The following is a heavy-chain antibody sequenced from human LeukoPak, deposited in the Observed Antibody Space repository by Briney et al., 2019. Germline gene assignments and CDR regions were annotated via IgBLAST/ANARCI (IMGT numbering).Heavy chain of an antibody. CDR2: IIPILGIA. J-gene: IGHJ4*02. Sequence: ASVKVSCKASGYTFTGYYMHWVRQAPGQGLEWMGRIIPILGIANYAQKFQGRVTITADKSTSTAYMELSSLRSEDTAVYYCARDLPQGDGYHVWGQGTLVTVSS. D-gene: IGHD5-24*01. V-gene: IGHV1-69*04. CDR1: GYTFTGYY. CDR3: ARDLPQGDGYHV.